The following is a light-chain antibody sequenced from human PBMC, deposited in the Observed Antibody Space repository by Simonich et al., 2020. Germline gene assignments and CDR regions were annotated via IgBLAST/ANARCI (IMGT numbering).Light chain of an antibody. CDR1: QSLLHSNGYNY. V-gene: IGKV2-28*01. J-gene: IGKJ4*01. CDR2: LGA. Sequence: DIVMTQSPLSLPVTPGEPASISCRSSQSLLHSNGYNYLDWYLQKPGQSPQPLIYLGANRASGVPDRLSGSGSGTDFTLKISRVEAEDIGVYYCMQALQTPLTFGGGTKVEIK. CDR3: MQALQTPLT.